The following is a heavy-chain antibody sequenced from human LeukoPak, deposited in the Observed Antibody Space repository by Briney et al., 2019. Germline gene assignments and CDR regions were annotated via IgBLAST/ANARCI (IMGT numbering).Heavy chain of an antibody. D-gene: IGHD3-22*01. CDR3: ARPTEGSDSSGYYYSRYYYGMDV. CDR2: ISGSGGST. V-gene: IGHV3-23*01. J-gene: IGHJ6*02. CDR1: GFTFSSYA. Sequence: PGGSLRLSCAASGFTFSSYAMNWVRQAPGKGLEWVSGISGSGGSTYYADSVKGRFTISRDNSKNTLYLQMNSLRAGDTAVYYCARPTEGSDSSGYYYSRYYYGMDVWGQGTTVTVSS.